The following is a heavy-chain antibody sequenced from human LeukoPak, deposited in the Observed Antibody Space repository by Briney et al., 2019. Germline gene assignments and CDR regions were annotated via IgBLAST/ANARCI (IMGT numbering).Heavy chain of an antibody. CDR1: GFTFSSYS. J-gene: IGHJ3*02. V-gene: IGHV3-48*04. D-gene: IGHD2-21*02. CDR2: ISSSSSTI. CDR3: ATEGPSSYCGGDCSGAFDI. Sequence: PGGSLRLSCAASGFTFSSYSMNWVRQAPGKGLEWVSYISSSSSTIYYADSVKGRFTISRDNAKNSLYLQMNSLRAEDTAVYYCATEGPSSYCGGDCSGAFDIWGQGTMVTVSS.